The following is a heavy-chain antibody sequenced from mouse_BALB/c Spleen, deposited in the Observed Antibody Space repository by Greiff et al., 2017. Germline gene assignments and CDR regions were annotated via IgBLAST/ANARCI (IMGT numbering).Heavy chain of an antibody. CDR3: ARSGNYEGYYAMDY. J-gene: IGHJ4*01. CDR1: GYTFTSYV. V-gene: IGHV1-14*01. Sequence: VHVKQSGPELVKPGASVKMSCKASGYTFTSYVMHWVKQKPGQGLEWIGYINPYNDGTKYNEKFKGKATLTSDKSSSTAYMELSSLTSEDSAVYYCARSGNYEGYYAMDYWGQGTSVTVSS. CDR2: INPYNDGT. D-gene: IGHD2-1*01.